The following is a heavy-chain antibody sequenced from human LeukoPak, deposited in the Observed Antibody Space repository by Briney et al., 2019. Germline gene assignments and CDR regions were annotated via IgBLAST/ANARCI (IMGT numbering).Heavy chain of an antibody. CDR1: GFTFSSYG. Sequence: PGGSLRLSCAASGFTFSSYGMHWVRQAPGEGLEYVSAISSNGVNTYYGNSVKGRFTISRDNSKNTLDLQMGSLRAEDTAVYYCARRGSGYSQNYFDYWGQGTLVTVSS. V-gene: IGHV3-64*01. D-gene: IGHD3-22*01. J-gene: IGHJ4*02. CDR2: ISSNGVNT. CDR3: ARRGSGYSQNYFDY.